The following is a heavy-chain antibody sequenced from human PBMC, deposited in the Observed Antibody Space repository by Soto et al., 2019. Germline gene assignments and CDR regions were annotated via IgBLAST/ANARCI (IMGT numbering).Heavy chain of an antibody. Sequence: HPGGSLRLSCAASGFTFSSYGMHWVRQAPGKGLEWVAVISYDGSNKYYADSVKGRFTISRDNSKNTLYLQMNSLRAEDTAVYYCAKDKVNGYSSSWYSLRDYYYGMDVWGQGTTVTVSS. J-gene: IGHJ6*02. CDR2: ISYDGSNK. V-gene: IGHV3-30*18. CDR1: GFTFSSYG. D-gene: IGHD6-13*01. CDR3: AKDKVNGYSSSWYSLRDYYYGMDV.